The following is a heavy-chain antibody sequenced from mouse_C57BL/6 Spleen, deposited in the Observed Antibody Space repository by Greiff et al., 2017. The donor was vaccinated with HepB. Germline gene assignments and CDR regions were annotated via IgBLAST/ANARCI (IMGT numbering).Heavy chain of an antibody. CDR1: GFSLTSYG. CDR3: AKGDEGAYAMDY. D-gene: IGHD3-3*01. J-gene: IGHJ4*01. V-gene: IGHV2-5*01. CDR2: IWRGGST. Sequence: QVQLQQSGPGLVQPSQSLSITCTVSGFSLTSYGVHWVRQSPGKGLEWLGVIWRGGSTDYNAALMSRLSITKDNSKSQVFFKMNSLQADDTAIYYCAKGDEGAYAMDYWGQGTSVTVSS.